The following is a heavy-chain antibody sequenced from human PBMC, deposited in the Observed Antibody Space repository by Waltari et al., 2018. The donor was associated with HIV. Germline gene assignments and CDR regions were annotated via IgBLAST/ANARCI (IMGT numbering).Heavy chain of an antibody. J-gene: IGHJ3*02. Sequence: EVQLVESGGGLVKPGVSLRLYCAASGFTFSYYTLPWVGQAPGKGLEWVSSSNTNSIYIYYADSVKGRFTISRDNAKTSLYLQMNSLRAEDTGVYYCARDKAAPGYSPHAFDIWGQGTMVTVSS. CDR3: ARDKAAPGYSPHAFDI. CDR2: SNTNSIYI. D-gene: IGHD2-15*01. V-gene: IGHV3-21*01. CDR1: GFTFSYYT.